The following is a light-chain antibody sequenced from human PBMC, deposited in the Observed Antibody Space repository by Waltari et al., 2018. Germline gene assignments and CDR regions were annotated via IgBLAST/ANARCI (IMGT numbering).Light chain of an antibody. CDR2: NVS. CDR3: ISYTTSSIYV. Sequence: QSALTQPASVSGSPGQSITISCTGTSSDIGAYNYVAWFQQNPGRTPKLIIHNVSNRPSGVSNRFSGSKSGNTASLTISGLQAEDDADYYCISYTTSSIYVFGSGTKVIVL. J-gene: IGLJ1*01. CDR1: SSDIGAYNY. V-gene: IGLV2-14*01.